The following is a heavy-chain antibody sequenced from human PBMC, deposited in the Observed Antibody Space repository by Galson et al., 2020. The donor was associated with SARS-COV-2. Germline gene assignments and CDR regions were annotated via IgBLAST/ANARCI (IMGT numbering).Heavy chain of an antibody. Sequence: GESLKISCAASGFTFSSYSMNWVRQAPGKGLEWVSSISSSSYIYYADSVKGRFTISRDNAKNSLYLQMNSLRAEDTAVYYCARDRGLGYCSGGSCPGYWYFDLWGRGTLVTVSS. D-gene: IGHD2-15*01. V-gene: IGHV3-21*01. J-gene: IGHJ2*01. CDR1: GFTFSSYS. CDR3: ARDRGLGYCSGGSCPGYWYFDL. CDR2: ISSSSYI.